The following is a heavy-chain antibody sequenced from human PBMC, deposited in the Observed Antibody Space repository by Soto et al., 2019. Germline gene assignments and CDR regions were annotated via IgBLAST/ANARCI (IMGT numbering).Heavy chain of an antibody. D-gene: IGHD3-10*02. CDR2: IYYSGDT. CDR3: ARHVRPSTTPRRDWFGP. J-gene: IGHJ5*02. CDR1: SGSISSSSYY. Sequence: KPSETLSLTCTVSSGSISSSSYYWGWIRQPPGKGLEWIGSIYYSGDTYHNPSLKSRVTMSVDTSMNQFALRLTSVTAADTAVYYCARHVRPSTTPRRDWFGPWGQGTLVTVSS. V-gene: IGHV4-39*01.